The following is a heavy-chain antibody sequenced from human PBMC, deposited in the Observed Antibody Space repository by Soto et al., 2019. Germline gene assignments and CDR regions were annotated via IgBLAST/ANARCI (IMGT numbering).Heavy chain of an antibody. J-gene: IGHJ6*02. CDR1: GFTFSSYS. CDR3: ATSHSKKIGYYGMDV. CDR2: ISSSSSTI. Sequence: EVQLVDSGGGLVQPGGSLRLSYAASGFTFSSYSMNWVRQAPGKGLEWVSYISSSSSTIYYADSVKGRFTISRDNAKNSLYLQMNSLRAEDTAVYYCATSHSKKIGYYGMDVWGQGTTVTVSS. V-gene: IGHV3-48*01. D-gene: IGHD2-15*01.